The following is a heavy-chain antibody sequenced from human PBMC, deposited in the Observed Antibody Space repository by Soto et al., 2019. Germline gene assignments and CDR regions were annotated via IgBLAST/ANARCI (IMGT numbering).Heavy chain of an antibody. CDR2: MYHSGST. J-gene: IGHJ4*02. CDR1: GGSISSGGYS. CDR3: ARAPYTDCRGGSCWIDF. D-gene: IGHD2-15*01. V-gene: IGHV4-30-2*01. Sequence: PSETLSLTCAVSGGSISSGGYSWSWIRQPPGKGLEWIGYMYHSGSTYYNPPLKSRVTISVDTSKNQFSLKLTSVTAADTAVYYCARAPYTDCRGGSCWIDFWGQGTLVTVSS.